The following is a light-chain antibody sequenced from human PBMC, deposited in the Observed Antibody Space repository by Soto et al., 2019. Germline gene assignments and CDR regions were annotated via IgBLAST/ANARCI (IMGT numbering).Light chain of an antibody. CDR2: GNS. CDR3: QSYDSSLSGWV. CDR1: NSNIGAGYD. J-gene: IGLJ3*02. Sequence: QSVLTQPPSESGAPGQRVTISCTGYNSNIGAGYDVHWYQQLPGTAPKLLIYGNSNRPSGVPDRFSASKSGTSASLAITGLQAEDEAHYYCQSYDSSLSGWVFGGGTKLTIL. V-gene: IGLV1-40*01.